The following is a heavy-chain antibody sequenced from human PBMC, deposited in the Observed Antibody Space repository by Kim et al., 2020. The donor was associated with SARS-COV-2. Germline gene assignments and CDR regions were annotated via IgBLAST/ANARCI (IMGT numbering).Heavy chain of an antibody. D-gene: IGHD3-9*01. Sequence: DSVKGRFTISRDNAKNSLYLQMNSLRAEDTAFYYCAKDPNYDILTGPFDPWGQGTLVTVSS. V-gene: IGHV3-9*01. CDR3: AKDPNYDILTGPFDP. J-gene: IGHJ5*02.